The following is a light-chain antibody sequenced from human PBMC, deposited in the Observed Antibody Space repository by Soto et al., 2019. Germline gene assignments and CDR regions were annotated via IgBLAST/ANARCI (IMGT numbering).Light chain of an antibody. J-gene: IGLJ1*01. CDR2: DND. CDR3: AAWDDSLNDRYV. Sequence: QSVLTQPPSASGTPGQTVIISCSASSTDFRSKSISWYQQHPGTAPKLLIYDNDQRPSGVPDRFSGSKSGTSASLAISGLQSEDEADYHCAAWDDSLNDRYVFGTGTKVTVL. V-gene: IGLV1-44*01. CDR1: STDFRSKS.